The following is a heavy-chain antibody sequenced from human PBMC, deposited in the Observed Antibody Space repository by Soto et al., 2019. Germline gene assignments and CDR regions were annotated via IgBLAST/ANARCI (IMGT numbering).Heavy chain of an antibody. J-gene: IGHJ3*02. V-gene: IGHV3-48*03. CDR3: ARPGYSYGDDAFDI. D-gene: IGHD5-18*01. CDR1: GFTFSSYE. CDR2: ISSSGSTI. Sequence: SLRLSCAASGFTFSSYEMNWVRQAPGKGLEWVSYISSSGSTIYYADSVKGRFTISRDNAKNSLYPQMNSLRAEDTAVYYCARPGYSYGDDAFDIWGQGTMVTVSS.